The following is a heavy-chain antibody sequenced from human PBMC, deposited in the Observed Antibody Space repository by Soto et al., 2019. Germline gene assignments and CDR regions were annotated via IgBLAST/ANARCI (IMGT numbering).Heavy chain of an antibody. V-gene: IGHV3-23*01. CDR1: GFNFRSYA. CDR3: AKEAGSSGWYYFDY. Sequence: GGSLRLSCTASGFNFRSYARSWVRQAPGKGLEWVSAISGSGGSTYYADSVKGRFTISRDNSKNTLYLQMNSLRAEDTAVYYCAKEAGSSGWYYFDYWGQGTLVTVSS. CDR2: ISGSGGST. D-gene: IGHD6-19*01. J-gene: IGHJ4*02.